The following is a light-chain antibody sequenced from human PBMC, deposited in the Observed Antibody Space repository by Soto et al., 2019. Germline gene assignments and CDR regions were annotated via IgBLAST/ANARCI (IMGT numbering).Light chain of an antibody. CDR1: QNINAW. CDR3: QQFNNYPT. V-gene: IGKV1-5*01. CDR2: DAS. J-gene: IGKJ4*01. Sequence: DIHMTQSASSLSVSVGDRVTITCRTSQNINAWLAWYQQRPGQAPKLLIYDASTVQSGVPSRFSGSGSGTDFTLTISSLQPEDFATYYCQQFNNYPTFGGGTKVDIK.